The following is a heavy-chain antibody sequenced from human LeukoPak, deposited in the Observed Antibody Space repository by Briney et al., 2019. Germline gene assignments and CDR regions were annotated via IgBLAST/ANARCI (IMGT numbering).Heavy chain of an antibody. CDR2: IYYSGST. J-gene: IGHJ4*02. CDR3: ARDLGITMVRD. V-gene: IGHV4-59*01. D-gene: IGHD3-10*01. CDR1: GGSISSYY. Sequence: SETLSLTCTVSGGSISSYYWSWIRQPPGKGLEWIGYIYYSGSTNYNPSLKSRVTISVDTSKNQFSLKLSSVTAADTAVYYCARDLGITMVRDWGQGTLVTVSS.